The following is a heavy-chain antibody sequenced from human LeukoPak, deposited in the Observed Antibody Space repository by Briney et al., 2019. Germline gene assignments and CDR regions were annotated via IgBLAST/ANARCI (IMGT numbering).Heavy chain of an antibody. CDR1: RFTFSSYA. CDR3: ARDVVPAAIGYYFDY. J-gene: IGHJ4*02. CDR2: MSGSGGST. D-gene: IGHD2-2*02. V-gene: IGHV3-23*01. Sequence: PGGSLRLSCAASRFTFSSYAMTWVRQAPGKGLQWASAMSGSGGSTYYEDSVKGRFTISRDNAKNSVYLQMNSLRPEDTAVYYCARDVVPAAIGYYFDYWGQGTLVTVSS.